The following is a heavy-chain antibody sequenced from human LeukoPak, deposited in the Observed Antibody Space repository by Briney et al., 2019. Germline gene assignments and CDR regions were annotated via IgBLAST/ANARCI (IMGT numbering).Heavy chain of an antibody. V-gene: IGHV4-38-2*01. Sequence: SETLSLTCAVSGYSISSGYYWGWIRQPPGKGLEWIGSIYHSGSTYYNPPLKSRVTISVDTSKNQFSLKLSSVTAADTAVYYCARYSTGNFGYWGQGTLVTVSS. D-gene: IGHD2-15*01. CDR3: ARYSTGNFGY. J-gene: IGHJ4*02. CDR1: GYSISSGYY. CDR2: IYHSGST.